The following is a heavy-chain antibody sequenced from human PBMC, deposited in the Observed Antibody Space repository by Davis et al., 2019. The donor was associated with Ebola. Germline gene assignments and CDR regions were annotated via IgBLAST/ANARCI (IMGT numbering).Heavy chain of an antibody. CDR1: GFTFSSYA. CDR3: AKSERQSNSGWATGFDY. V-gene: IGHV3-23*01. D-gene: IGHD6-19*01. Sequence: GESLKISCATSGFTFSSYAMSWVRQAPGKGLEWVSAISGSGGSTYYADSVKGRFTISRDNSKNTLYLQMNSLRAEDTAVYYCAKSERQSNSGWATGFDYWGQGTLVTVSS. J-gene: IGHJ4*02. CDR2: ISGSGGST.